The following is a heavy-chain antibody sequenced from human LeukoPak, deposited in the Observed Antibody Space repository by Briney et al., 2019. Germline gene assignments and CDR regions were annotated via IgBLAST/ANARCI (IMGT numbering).Heavy chain of an antibody. CDR1: GFTFSGYW. D-gene: IGHD6-19*01. V-gene: IGHV3-7*01. Sequence: GGSLRLSCAASGFTFSGYWMIWVRQAPGKGLEWVANIKQDGSVKYYVDSVSGRFTISRDNAKNLPYLQMNSLRDEDTAVYYCVRDSGGYSSVWYDAFDVWGRGTKVTVSS. CDR2: IKQDGSVK. J-gene: IGHJ3*01. CDR3: VRDSGGYSSVWYDAFDV.